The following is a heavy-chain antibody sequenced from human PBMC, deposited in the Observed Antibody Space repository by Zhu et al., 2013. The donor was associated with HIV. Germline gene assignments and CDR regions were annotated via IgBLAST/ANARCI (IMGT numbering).Heavy chain of an antibody. CDR3: ARGGARYCSSTSCTQAKHNYDY. CDR1: GYTFTSYG. Sequence: QVQLVQSGAEVKKPGASVKVSCKASGYTFTSYGISWVRQAPGQGLEWMGWISAYNGNTNYAQKLQGRVTMTTDTSTSTAYMELRSLRSDDTAVYYCARGGARYCSSTSCTQAKHNYDYWGQGTLVTVSS. CDR2: ISAYNGNT. J-gene: IGHJ4*02. V-gene: IGHV1-18*01. D-gene: IGHD2-2*01.